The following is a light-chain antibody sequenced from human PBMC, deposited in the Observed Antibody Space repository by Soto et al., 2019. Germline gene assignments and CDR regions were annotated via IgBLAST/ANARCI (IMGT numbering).Light chain of an antibody. V-gene: IGKV3-15*01. CDR3: QHYYNWPRT. CDR2: GAS. CDR1: QSISIN. Sequence: EIVLTQSPGTLSVSPGDRVTLSCRASQSISINLAWYQHKPGQAPRLLIYGASTRATGIPGRFSGSGSGTEFTLTISSLQSEDFAVYYCQHYYNWPRTFGQGTKVDI. J-gene: IGKJ1*01.